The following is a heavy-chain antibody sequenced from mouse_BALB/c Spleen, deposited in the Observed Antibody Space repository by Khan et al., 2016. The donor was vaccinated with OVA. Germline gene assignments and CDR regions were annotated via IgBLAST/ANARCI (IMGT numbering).Heavy chain of an antibody. CDR3: ARKNGSDFDY. J-gene: IGHJ2*01. D-gene: IGHD1-1*01. CDR1: GYSFTGYF. Sequence: VQLKQSGSELVKPGASVKISCKASGYSFTGYFMNWVMQSHGKSLEWIGRINPHIGETFYNQKFKGKATLTVDESSSTAHMELRSLASEDSAVYYCARKNGSDFDYWGQGTTLTVSS. CDR2: INPHIGET. V-gene: IGHV1-20*02.